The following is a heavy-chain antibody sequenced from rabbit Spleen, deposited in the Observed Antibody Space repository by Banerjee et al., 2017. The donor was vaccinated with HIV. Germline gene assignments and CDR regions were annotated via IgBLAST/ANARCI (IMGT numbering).Heavy chain of an antibody. J-gene: IGHJ4*01. V-gene: IGHV1S40*01. CDR1: GFSLSSGYD. Sequence: QSLEESGGDLVKPGASLTLTCTASGFSLSSGYDVCWVRQAPGKGLEWIACIYSGSSGSADYATWVNGRFTISKTSSTTVTLQMTSLTAADTATYFCARGSAAMTLVITGFYFNFWGPGTLVTVS. CDR2: IYSGSSGSA. CDR3: ARGSAAMTLVITGFYFNF. D-gene: IGHD2-1*01.